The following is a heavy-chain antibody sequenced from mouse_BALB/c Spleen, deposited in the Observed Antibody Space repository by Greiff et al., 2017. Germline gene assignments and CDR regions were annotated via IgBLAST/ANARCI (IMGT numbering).Heavy chain of an antibody. J-gene: IGHJ3*01. V-gene: IGHV1-9*01. D-gene: IGHD2-14*01. Sequence: VKLMESGAELVKPGASVKLSCTASGFNIKDTYMHWVKQRPGHGLEWIGEILPGSGSTNYNEKFKGKATFTADTSSNTAYMQLSSLTSEDSAVYYCARRDYRYPFAYWGQGTLVTVSA. CDR1: GFNIKDTY. CDR3: ARRDYRYPFAY. CDR2: ILPGSGST.